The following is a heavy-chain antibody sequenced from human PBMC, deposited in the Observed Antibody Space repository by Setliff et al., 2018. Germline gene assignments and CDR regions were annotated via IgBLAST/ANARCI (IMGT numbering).Heavy chain of an antibody. J-gene: IGHJ4*02. CDR2: VHGYTGDT. D-gene: IGHD4-17*01. CDR1: GYSFSESI. CDR3: ARGNYGDPDY. V-gene: IGHV1-18*01. Sequence: GASVKVSCKASGYSFSESIVSWVRQAPGLGLEWMGWVHGYTGDTNYAQNLQGRVTMTTDTSTSTVYMEIRSLRSDDTAVYYCARGNYGDPDYWGQGTLVTVSS.